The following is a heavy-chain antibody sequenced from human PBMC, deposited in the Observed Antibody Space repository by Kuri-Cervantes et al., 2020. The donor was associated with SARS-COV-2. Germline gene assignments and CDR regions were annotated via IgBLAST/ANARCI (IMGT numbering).Heavy chain of an antibody. Sequence: GESLKISCAASGFTFSSYAMSWVRQAPGKGLEWVSSISSSSSYIYYADSVKGRFTISRDNAKNSLYLQMNSLRAEDTAVYYCARAGVAGTYVGNDAFDIWGQGTMVTVSS. D-gene: IGHD6-19*01. CDR2: ISSSSSYI. J-gene: IGHJ3*02. CDR1: GFTFSSYA. V-gene: IGHV3-21*01. CDR3: ARAGVAGTYVGNDAFDI.